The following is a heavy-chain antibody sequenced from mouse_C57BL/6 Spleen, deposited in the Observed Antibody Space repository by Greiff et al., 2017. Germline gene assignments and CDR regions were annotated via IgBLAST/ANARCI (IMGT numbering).Heavy chain of an antibody. CDR1: GYAFTNYL. CDR3: ARWEGY. Sequence: VQLQQSGAELVRPGTSVKVSCKASGYAFTNYLIEWVKQRPGQGLEWIGVINPGSGGTNYNEKFKGKATLTADKSSSTAYMQLSSLTSEDSAVYFCARWEGYWGQGTTLTVSS. V-gene: IGHV1-54*01. D-gene: IGHD4-1*01. J-gene: IGHJ2*01. CDR2: INPGSGGT.